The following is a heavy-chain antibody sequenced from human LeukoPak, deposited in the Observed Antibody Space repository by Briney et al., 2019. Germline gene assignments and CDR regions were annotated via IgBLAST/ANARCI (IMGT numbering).Heavy chain of an antibody. Sequence: SVKVSCKASGGTFSSYAISWVRQAPGQGLEWMGGIIPIFGTANYAQKFQGSVTITADESTSTAYMELSSLRSEDTAVYYCARAREPDGPMTTVTTGYFDLWGRGTLVTVSS. D-gene: IGHD4-17*01. J-gene: IGHJ2*01. CDR1: GGTFSSYA. V-gene: IGHV1-69*13. CDR2: IIPIFGTA. CDR3: ARAREPDGPMTTVTTGYFDL.